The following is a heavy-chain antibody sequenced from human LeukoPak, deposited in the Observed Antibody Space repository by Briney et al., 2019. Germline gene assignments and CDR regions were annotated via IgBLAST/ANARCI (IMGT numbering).Heavy chain of an antibody. CDR1: GFTFSNYD. CDR2: ISYDGSNK. J-gene: IGHJ4*02. CDR3: ARGRDSSGYYPY. V-gene: IGHV3-30*03. Sequence: GGSLRLSCAASGFTFSNYDMHWVRQAPGKGLEWVAVISYDGSNKYYADSVKGRFTISRDNSKNTLYLQMNSLRAEDTAVYYCARGRDSSGYYPYWGQGTLVTVSS. D-gene: IGHD3-22*01.